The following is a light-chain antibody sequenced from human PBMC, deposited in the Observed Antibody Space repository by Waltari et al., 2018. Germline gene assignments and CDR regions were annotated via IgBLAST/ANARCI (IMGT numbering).Light chain of an antibody. CDR3: QSFDNMLSGGVV. V-gene: IGLV1-40*01. CDR1: TPNIGAGHA. Sequence: QSVLTQPPSVSGTPGQGVTISCSGSTPNIGAGHAVHWYQHPPGTAPKLLIYGNNNRPSGVPDRFSGSKSGTSASLAITGLQADDEADYFCQSFDNMLSGGVVFGGGTKLAVL. J-gene: IGLJ2*01. CDR2: GNN.